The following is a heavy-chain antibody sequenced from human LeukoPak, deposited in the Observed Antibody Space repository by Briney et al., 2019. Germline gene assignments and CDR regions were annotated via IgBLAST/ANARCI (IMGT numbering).Heavy chain of an antibody. CDR1: GFPFSSYA. D-gene: IGHD5-18*01. CDR3: AKGGEEAMVICY. J-gene: IGHJ4*02. Sequence: GGSLSLSCAASGFPFSSYAMSWVRQAPGKGLEWVSAISGSGGSTYYADSVKGRFTISRDNSKNTLYLQMNSLRAEDTAVYYCAKGGEEAMVICYWGQGTLVTVSS. CDR2: ISGSGGST. V-gene: IGHV3-23*01.